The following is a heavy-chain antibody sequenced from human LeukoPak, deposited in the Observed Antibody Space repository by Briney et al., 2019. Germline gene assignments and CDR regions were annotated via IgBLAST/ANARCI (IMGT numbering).Heavy chain of an antibody. Sequence: PGGSLRLSCAASGFTFSSYWMHWVRQALGKGLVWVSRINPDGSTTNYADSVQGRFTISRDNAKNMLYLQMNSLRAEDTAVYYCVRDLRESDFWGQGTLVTVSS. V-gene: IGHV3-74*01. CDR3: VRDLRESDF. CDR1: GFTFSSYW. CDR2: INPDGSTT. J-gene: IGHJ4*02.